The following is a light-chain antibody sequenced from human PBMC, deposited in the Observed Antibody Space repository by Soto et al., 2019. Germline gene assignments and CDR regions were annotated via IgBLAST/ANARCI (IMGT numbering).Light chain of an antibody. CDR1: SSDVGGYNY. CDR2: EVN. J-gene: IGLJ2*01. Sequence: QSVLIQPPSASGSPGQSVTISCTGTSSDVGGYNYVSWYQQHPGKAPKLMIYEVNKRPSGVPDRFSGSKSGNTASLTVSGLQAEDEADYHCSSYAGSSVVFGGGTQLTVL. CDR3: SSYAGSSVV. V-gene: IGLV2-8*01.